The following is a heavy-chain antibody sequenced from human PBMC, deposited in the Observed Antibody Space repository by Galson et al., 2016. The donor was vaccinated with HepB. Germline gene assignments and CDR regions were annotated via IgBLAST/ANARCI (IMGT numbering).Heavy chain of an antibody. J-gene: IGHJ4*02. Sequence: PALVKPTQTLTLTCTFSGFSLGPSDVGVGWIRQPPGKALEWLALIYWDDDKRYSPSLKSRLIITKDTSKNQVVLTMTNVDPAETATYFCAHRLSNNFGSGSYDFWGQGTLVTVSS. CDR2: IYWDDDK. CDR1: GFSLGPSDVG. D-gene: IGHD3-10*01. V-gene: IGHV2-5*02. CDR3: AHRLSNNFGSGSYDF.